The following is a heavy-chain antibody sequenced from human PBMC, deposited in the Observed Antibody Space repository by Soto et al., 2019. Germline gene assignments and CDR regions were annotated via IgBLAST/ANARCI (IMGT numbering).Heavy chain of an antibody. Sequence: SETLSLTCTVSGGSISSYYWSWIRQPPGKGLEWIGYIYYSGSTNYNPSLKSRVTISVDTSKNQFSLKLSSVTAADTAVYYCARVKSSTTLDFFYYTDVSGNETTVPVAS. CDR2: IYYSGST. V-gene: IGHV4-59*01. D-gene: IGHD2-2*01. J-gene: IGHJ6*03. CDR3: ARVKSSTTLDFFYYTDV. CDR1: GGSISSYY.